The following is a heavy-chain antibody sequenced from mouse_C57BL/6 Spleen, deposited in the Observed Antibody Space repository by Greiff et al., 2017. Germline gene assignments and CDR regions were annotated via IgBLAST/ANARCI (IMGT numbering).Heavy chain of an antibody. Sequence: EVNLVESGGGLVKPGGSLKLSCAASGFTFSSYAMSWVRQTPEKRLEWVATISDGGSYTYYPDNVKGRFTISRDNAKNNLYLQMSHLKSEDTAMYYCARENYGYVSWFAYWGQGTLVTVSA. J-gene: IGHJ3*01. V-gene: IGHV5-4*01. D-gene: IGHD2-2*01. CDR1: GFTFSSYA. CDR2: ISDGGSYT. CDR3: ARENYGYVSWFAY.